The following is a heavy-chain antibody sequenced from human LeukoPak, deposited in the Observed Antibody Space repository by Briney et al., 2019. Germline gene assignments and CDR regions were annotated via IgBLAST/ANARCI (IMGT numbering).Heavy chain of an antibody. CDR2: ITGSGGST. D-gene: IGHD6-19*01. CDR1: GFTFNSYA. Sequence: PGGSLRLSCATSGFTFNSYAMSWVRQAPGKGLEWVSAITGSGGSTYYADSVKGRFTTSRDNSKNTLYLQMNSLRAEDTAVYYCAKVFSGWIGAFDIWGQGTMVTVSS. CDR3: AKVFSGWIGAFDI. J-gene: IGHJ3*02. V-gene: IGHV3-23*01.